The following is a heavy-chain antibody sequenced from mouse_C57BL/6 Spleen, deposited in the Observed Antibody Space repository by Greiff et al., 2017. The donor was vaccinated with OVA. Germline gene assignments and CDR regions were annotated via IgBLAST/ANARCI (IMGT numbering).Heavy chain of an antibody. CDR3: ARHADDYDDYAMDY. J-gene: IGHJ4*01. V-gene: IGHV5-6*02. CDR2: ISSGGSYT. Sequence: EVMLVESGGDLVKPGGSLKLSCAASGFTFSSYGMSWVRQTPDKRLEWVATISSGGSYTYYPDSVKGRFTISRDNAKNTLYLQMSSLKSEDTAMYYCARHADDYDDYAMDYWGQGTSVTVSS. CDR1: GFTFSSYG. D-gene: IGHD2-4*01.